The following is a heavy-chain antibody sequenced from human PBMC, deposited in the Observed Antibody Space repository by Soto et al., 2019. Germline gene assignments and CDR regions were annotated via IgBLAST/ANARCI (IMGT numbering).Heavy chain of an antibody. D-gene: IGHD3-16*01. Sequence: QVQLVQSGAEVKEPGAPVKVSCKPSGYIFATYGITWVRQAPGEGLEWVEWISNYNGITNYAQKVEGRVTMTTDRSTRIAYMDLRRPRSDDTPVYYCAESMGGTGTYVSWGEGTLVTVSS. V-gene: IGHV1-18*01. J-gene: IGHJ4*02. CDR1: GYIFATYG. CDR2: ISNYNGIT. CDR3: AESMGGTGTYVS.